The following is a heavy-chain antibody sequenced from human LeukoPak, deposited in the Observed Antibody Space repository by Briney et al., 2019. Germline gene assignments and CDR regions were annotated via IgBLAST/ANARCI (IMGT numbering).Heavy chain of an antibody. Sequence: PGGSLRLSCAASGFAFSTYAMTWVRQAPEKGLQSVPTISTSGRATYYADSVEGRFTISRDNSKNTLYLQMNSLRADDTAVYYCAKARGSSVYEQFDYWGQGTQVTVSP. J-gene: IGHJ4*02. CDR3: AKARGSSVYEQFDY. CDR2: ISTSGRAT. CDR1: GFAFSTYA. D-gene: IGHD5/OR15-5a*01. V-gene: IGHV3-23*01.